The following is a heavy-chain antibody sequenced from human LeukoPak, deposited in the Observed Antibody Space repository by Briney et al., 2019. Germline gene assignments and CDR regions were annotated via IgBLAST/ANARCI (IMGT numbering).Heavy chain of an antibody. Sequence: GASVKVSCKASGGTFSSYAISWVRQAPGQGLEWMGIINPSGGSTSYAQKFQGRVTMTRDTSTSTVYMELSSLRSEDTAVYYCAREALDSSRTIGYWGQGTLVTVSS. CDR2: INPSGGST. V-gene: IGHV1-46*01. CDR1: GGTFSSYA. CDR3: AREALDSSRTIGY. D-gene: IGHD3/OR15-3a*01. J-gene: IGHJ4*02.